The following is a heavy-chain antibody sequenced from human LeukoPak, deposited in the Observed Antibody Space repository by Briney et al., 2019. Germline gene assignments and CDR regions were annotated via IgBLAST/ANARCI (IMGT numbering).Heavy chain of an antibody. CDR2: ISSTSRI. CDR1: GFTFSTYS. D-gene: IGHD3-22*01. J-gene: IGHJ6*03. Sequence: PGGSLRLSCAASGFTFSTYSMNWVRQAPGKGLEWVSYISSTSRIYYADSVKGRFTISRDNAKNSLYLQMDSLRDEDTAVYYCARILRSQITMIVVVTIGGLGYMDVWGKGTTVTVSS. CDR3: ARILRSQITMIVVVTIGGLGYMDV. V-gene: IGHV3-48*02.